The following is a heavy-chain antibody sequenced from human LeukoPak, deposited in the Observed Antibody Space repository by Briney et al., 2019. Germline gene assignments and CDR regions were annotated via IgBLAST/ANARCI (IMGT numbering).Heavy chain of an antibody. D-gene: IGHD5-12*01. CDR3: ARGHGYSGHALAY. J-gene: IGHJ4*02. CDR1: GTSINDYC. V-gene: IGHV4-59*01. CDR2: IYFSGHT. Sequence: SETLSLTCTVSGTSINDYCWSWIRQPPGKRLEWIGYIYFSGHTNYSPPLKSRVTMSLDAPRDHFSLQLNSVTAADTAVYYCARGHGYSGHALAYWGQGILVTVSS.